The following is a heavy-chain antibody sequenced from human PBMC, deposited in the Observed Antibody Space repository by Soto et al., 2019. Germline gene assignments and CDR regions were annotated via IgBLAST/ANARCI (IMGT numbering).Heavy chain of an antibody. J-gene: IGHJ4*02. CDR2: ISGSGGST. CDR3: ANSGYSGWGFDY. D-gene: IGHD5-12*01. V-gene: IGHV3-23*01. Sequence: EVQLLESGGGLVQPGGSLRLSCAASGFTFSSYAMSWVRQAPGKGLEWVSAISGSGGSTYYADSVKGRFTISRDNSKNTLYLQMNSLRAEDTAVYYCANSGYSGWGFDYWGQGTLVTVSS. CDR1: GFTFSSYA.